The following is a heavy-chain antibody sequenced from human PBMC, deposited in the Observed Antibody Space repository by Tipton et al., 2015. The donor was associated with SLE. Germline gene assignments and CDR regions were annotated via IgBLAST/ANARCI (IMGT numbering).Heavy chain of an antibody. CDR3: ARGSGGQELWFGSYYYYYYMDV. V-gene: IGHV4-34*01. CDR2: INHSGST. Sequence: LRLSCAVYGGSFSGYYWSWIRQPPGKGLEWIGEINHSGSTNYNPSLKSRVTISVDTSKNQFSLKLSSVTAADTAVYYCARGSGGQELWFGSYYYYYYMDVWGKGTTVTASS. D-gene: IGHD3-10*01. J-gene: IGHJ6*03. CDR1: GGSFSGYY.